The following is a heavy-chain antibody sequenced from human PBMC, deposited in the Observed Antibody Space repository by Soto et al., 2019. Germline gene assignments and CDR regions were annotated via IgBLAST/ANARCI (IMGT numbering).Heavy chain of an antibody. Sequence: EASVKVSCKASGYTFTSYAMHWVRQAPGQRLEWMGWINAGNGNTKYSQKFQGRVTITRDTSASTAYMELSSLRSEDTAVYYCARDRTSGVVTAIPGYWGQGTLVTVSS. D-gene: IGHD2-21*02. V-gene: IGHV1-3*01. CDR1: GYTFTSYA. J-gene: IGHJ4*02. CDR3: ARDRTSGVVTAIPGY. CDR2: INAGNGNT.